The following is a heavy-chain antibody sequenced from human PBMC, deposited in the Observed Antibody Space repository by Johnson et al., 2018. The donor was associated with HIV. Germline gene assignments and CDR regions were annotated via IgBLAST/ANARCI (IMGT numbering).Heavy chain of an antibody. V-gene: IGHV3-20*04. CDR1: GFTFDDYG. Sequence: VQLVESGGGVVQPGRSLRLSCAASGFTFDDYGMSWVRQAPGKGLEWVSGINWNGGSTGYADSVKGRFTISRDNAKNSLYLQMNSLRAEDTALYYCTRSPVRYDSRGFYYDDAFDIWGQWTMVTVSS. CDR2: INWNGGST. J-gene: IGHJ3*02. CDR3: TRSPVRYDSRGFYYDDAFDI. D-gene: IGHD3-22*01.